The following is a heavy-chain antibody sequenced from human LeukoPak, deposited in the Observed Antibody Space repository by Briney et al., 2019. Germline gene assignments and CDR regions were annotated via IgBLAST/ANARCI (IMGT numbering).Heavy chain of an antibody. Sequence: SETLSLTCAVYGGSFSGYYWSWIRQPPGKGLEWIGEINHSGSTNYNPSLKSRVTISVDTSKNQFSLKLSSVTAADTAVYYCARGYYDSNGYYYVSWYFDLWGRGTLVTVSS. CDR1: GGSFSGYY. CDR3: ARGYYDSNGYYYVSWYFDL. D-gene: IGHD3-22*01. J-gene: IGHJ2*01. CDR2: INHSGST. V-gene: IGHV4-34*01.